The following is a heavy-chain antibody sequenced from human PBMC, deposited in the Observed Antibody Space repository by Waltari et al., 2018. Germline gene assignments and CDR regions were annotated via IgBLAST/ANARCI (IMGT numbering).Heavy chain of an antibody. CDR3: ARGRDLVGYCSGGSCYWDGMDV. J-gene: IGHJ6*02. Sequence: QVQLVQSGAEVKKPGSSVKVSCKASGGTFSSYAISWVRQAPGQGLEWMGRIIPIFGTANYAQKFQGRVTITADKSTSTAYMELSSLRSEDTAVYYCARGRDLVGYCSGGSCYWDGMDVWGQGTTVTVSS. CDR1: GGTFSSYA. CDR2: IIPIFGTA. V-gene: IGHV1-69*08. D-gene: IGHD2-15*01.